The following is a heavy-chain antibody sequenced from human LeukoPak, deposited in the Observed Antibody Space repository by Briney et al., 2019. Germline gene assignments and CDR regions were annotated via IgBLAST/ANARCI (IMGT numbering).Heavy chain of an antibody. CDR2: ISSDGGTK. Sequence: PGGSLRLSCAASGFTFSSYPMHWVRQAPGKGLEWLAVISSDGGTKYYADSVQGRFTVSRDNSQNTLSLQMNSLRAEDTAVYYCARGNTIIGMVHFDHWGQGTLVTVSS. CDR3: ARGNTIIGMVHFDH. D-gene: IGHD3-9*01. J-gene: IGHJ4*02. CDR1: GFTFSSYP. V-gene: IGHV3-30-3*01.